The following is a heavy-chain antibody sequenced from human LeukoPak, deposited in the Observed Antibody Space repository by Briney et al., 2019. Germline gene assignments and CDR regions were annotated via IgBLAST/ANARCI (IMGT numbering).Heavy chain of an antibody. CDR3: ARAVLGQQLDYYYYYGMDV. CDR1: GGTFSSYA. V-gene: IGHV1-69*13. CDR2: IIPIFGTA. Sequence: GASVKVSCKASGGTFSSYAISWVRQAPGQGLEWMGGIIPIFGTANYAQKFQGRVTITADESTSTAYMELSSLRSEDTAVYYRARAVLGQQLDYYYYYGMDVWGQGTTVTVSS. J-gene: IGHJ6*02. D-gene: IGHD6-13*01.